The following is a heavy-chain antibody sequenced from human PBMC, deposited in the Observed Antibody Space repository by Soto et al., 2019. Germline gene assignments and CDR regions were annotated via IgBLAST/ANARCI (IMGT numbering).Heavy chain of an antibody. Sequence: SKTLSLTCDVSIRSNSGSNWWSDIRQPPGKGLEWIGEIYHSGSTNYNPSLKSRVTISVDKSKNQFSLKLSSVTAADTVVYYCAREVYKDTAMVLTGFDPWGQGTLVTVSS. CDR2: IYHSGST. CDR1: IRSNSGSNW. J-gene: IGHJ5*02. D-gene: IGHD5-18*01. CDR3: AREVYKDTAMVLTGFDP. V-gene: IGHV4-4*02.